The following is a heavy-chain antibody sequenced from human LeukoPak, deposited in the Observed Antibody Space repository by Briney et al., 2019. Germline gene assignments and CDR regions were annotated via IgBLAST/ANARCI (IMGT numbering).Heavy chain of an antibody. V-gene: IGHV4-4*09. CDR3: TGRPYTGWFLD. CDR2: IYTSGNT. J-gene: IGHJ4*02. CDR1: GGSITNYY. Sequence: PSETLSLTCTVSGGSITNYYWSWIRQPPGKGLEWIGYIYTSGNTNSNPSLKSRVTMSLDTSKNQFSLNLTSVTATDTAIYYCTGRPYTGWFLDWGQGTLVTVSS. D-gene: IGHD3-10*01.